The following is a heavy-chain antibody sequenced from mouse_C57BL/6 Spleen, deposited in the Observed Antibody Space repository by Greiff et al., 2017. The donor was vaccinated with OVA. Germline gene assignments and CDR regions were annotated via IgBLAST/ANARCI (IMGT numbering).Heavy chain of an antibody. D-gene: IGHD1-1*01. V-gene: IGHV5-17*01. J-gene: IGHJ4*01. CDR3: ARRTTVVATMDY. Sequence: EVQVVESGGGLVKPGGSLKLSCAASGFTFSDYGMHWVRKAPEKGLEWVAYISSGSSTIYYADTVKGRFTISRDNAKNTLFLQMTSLRSEDTAMYYCARRTTVVATMDYWGQGTSVTVSS. CDR1: GFTFSDYG. CDR2: ISSGSSTI.